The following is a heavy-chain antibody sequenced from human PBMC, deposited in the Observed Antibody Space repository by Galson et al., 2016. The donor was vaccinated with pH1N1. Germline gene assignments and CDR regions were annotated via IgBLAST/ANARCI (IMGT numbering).Heavy chain of an antibody. CDR1: GFPFSAYG. V-gene: IGHV3-33*03. Sequence: SLRLSCAASGFPFSAYGIHWVRQAPGKGLEWVAVIWYDGSNEYYTDSVKGRFTISRANAKSSVYLQMNSLRAEDTAVYYCTRKIGADWGQGTLLTVSS. CDR3: TRKIGAD. CDR2: IWYDGSNE. D-gene: IGHD3-22*01. J-gene: IGHJ4*02.